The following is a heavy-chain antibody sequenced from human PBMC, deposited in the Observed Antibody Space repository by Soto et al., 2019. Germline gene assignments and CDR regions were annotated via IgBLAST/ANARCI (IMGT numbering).Heavy chain of an antibody. CDR3: ARLLPIWFGEHIGAFDI. CDR2: IYPGDSDT. CDR1: GYSFTSYW. V-gene: IGHV5-51*01. Sequence: GESLKISCKGSGYSFTSYWIGWVRQMPGKGLEWMGIIYPGDSDTRYSPSFQGQVTISADKSISTAYLQWSSLKASDTAMYYCARLLPIWFGEHIGAFDIWGQGTMVTVSS. D-gene: IGHD3-10*01. J-gene: IGHJ3*02.